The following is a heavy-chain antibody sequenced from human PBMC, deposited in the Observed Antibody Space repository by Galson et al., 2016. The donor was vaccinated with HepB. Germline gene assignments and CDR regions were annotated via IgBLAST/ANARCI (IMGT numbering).Heavy chain of an antibody. J-gene: IGHJ4*02. CDR1: EYSFTDYY. V-gene: IGHV1-2*02. CDR3: AKWADSPGFYYQGRFDY. Sequence: SVKASCKASEYSFTDYYIHWLRQAPGQGLEWMGWINPNSGVTHYAQKFQGRVTLTRDTSVSTAYMEVTSLKSDDTAFYYCAKWADSPGFYYQGRFDYWGQGTLITVSS. CDR2: INPNSGVT. D-gene: IGHD3-22*01.